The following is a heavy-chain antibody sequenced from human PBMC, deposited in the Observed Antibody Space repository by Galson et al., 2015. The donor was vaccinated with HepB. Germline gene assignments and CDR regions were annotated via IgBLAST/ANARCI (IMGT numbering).Heavy chain of an antibody. CDR3: TAIAAAGTEGGRVVY. V-gene: IGHV3-73*01. J-gene: IGHJ4*02. D-gene: IGHD6-13*01. CDR1: GFTFSGSA. Sequence: SLRLSCAASGFTFSGSAMHWVRQASGKGLEWVGRIRSKANSYATAYAASVKGRFTISRDDSKNTAYLQMNSLKTEDTAVYYCTAIAAAGTEGGRVVYWGQGTLVTVSS. CDR2: IRSKANSYAT.